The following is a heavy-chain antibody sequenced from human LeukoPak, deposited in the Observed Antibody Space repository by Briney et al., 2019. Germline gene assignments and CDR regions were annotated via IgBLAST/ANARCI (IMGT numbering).Heavy chain of an antibody. CDR2: IWYDGSNK. J-gene: IGHJ4*02. CDR1: GFTLSSYG. D-gene: IGHD3-10*01. V-gene: IGHV3-33*01. Sequence: GGSLRLSCAASGFTLSSYGMHWVRQAPGKGLEWVAVIWYDGSNKYYADSVKGRFTISRDNSKYTLYLQMNSLRAEDTAVYYCARVGYYGSGSYYNAPLNYWGQGTLVTVSS. CDR3: ARVGYYGSGSYYNAPLNY.